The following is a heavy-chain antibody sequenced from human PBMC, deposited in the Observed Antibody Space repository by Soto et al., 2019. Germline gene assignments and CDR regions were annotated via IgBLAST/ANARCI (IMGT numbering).Heavy chain of an antibody. CDR2: INPNSGVT. CDR1: GYTFTGYF. Sequence: ASVKVSCKASGYTFTGYFMHWVRQAPGEGLEWVGYINPNSGVTKYAPRFQGRVTMTRDTSISTAYMELSRLRSDDTAVYYCARDAGAYYYDSSGYTEYYYYGMDVWGQGTTVTVSS. J-gene: IGHJ6*02. D-gene: IGHD3-22*01. CDR3: ARDAGAYYYDSSGYTEYYYYGMDV. V-gene: IGHV1-2*02.